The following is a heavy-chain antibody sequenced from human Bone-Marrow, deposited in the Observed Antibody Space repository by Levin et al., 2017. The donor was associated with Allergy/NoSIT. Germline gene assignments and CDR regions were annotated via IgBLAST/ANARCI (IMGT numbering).Heavy chain of an antibody. D-gene: IGHD1-26*01. CDR1: GFTFSSYW. V-gene: IGHV3-74*01. J-gene: IGHJ4*02. CDR2: INSDGSNK. CDR3: ARALIVGATSGGDY. Sequence: ASVKVSCAASGFTFSSYWMHWVRQAPGKGLVWVSRINSDGSNKNYADSVKGRFTISRDNAKNTLYLQMNSLRAEDTAVYYCARALIVGATSGGDYWGQGILVTVSS.